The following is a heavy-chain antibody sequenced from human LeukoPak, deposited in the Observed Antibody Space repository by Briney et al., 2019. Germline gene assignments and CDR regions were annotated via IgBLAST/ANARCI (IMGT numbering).Heavy chain of an antibody. J-gene: IGHJ3*02. CDR1: GFTFSSYA. D-gene: IGHD6-13*01. CDR3: ADSSSWYDAFDI. Sequence: GGSLRLSCAASGFTFSSYAMSWLRQAPGKGLEWVSAISGSGGSTYYADSVKGRFTISRDNSKNTLYLQMNSLRAEDTAVYYCADSSSWYDAFDIWGQGTMVTVSS. CDR2: ISGSGGST. V-gene: IGHV3-23*01.